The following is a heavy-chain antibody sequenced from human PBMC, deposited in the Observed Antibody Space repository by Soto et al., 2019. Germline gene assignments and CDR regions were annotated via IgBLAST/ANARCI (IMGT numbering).Heavy chain of an antibody. Sequence: SETLSLTSSVSGADINTYSWTWIRQPAGKGLEWIACIYTSASINYNPSLRGRVTLSVDTSTNQVSLKLASVTAADTAVYYCARDREAGYNFYYGMDVWGQGTTVTVSS. V-gene: IGHV4-4*07. CDR1: GADINTYS. D-gene: IGHD6-19*01. CDR2: IYTSASI. J-gene: IGHJ6*02. CDR3: ARDREAGYNFYYGMDV.